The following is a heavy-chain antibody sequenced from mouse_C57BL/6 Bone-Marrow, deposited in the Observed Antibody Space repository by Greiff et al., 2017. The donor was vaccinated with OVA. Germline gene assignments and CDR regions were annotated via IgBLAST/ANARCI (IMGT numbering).Heavy chain of an antibody. CDR3: ARRHYYGSSYYFDY. J-gene: IGHJ2*01. V-gene: IGHV1-81*01. CDR2: IYPRSGNT. CDR1: GYTFTSYG. D-gene: IGHD1-1*01. Sequence: QVQLQHSGAELARPGASVKLSCKASGYTFTSYGISWVKQRTGQGLEWIGEIYPRSGNTYYNEKFKGKATLTADKSSSTAYMELRSLTSEDSAVYFCARRHYYGSSYYFDYWGQGTTLTVSS.